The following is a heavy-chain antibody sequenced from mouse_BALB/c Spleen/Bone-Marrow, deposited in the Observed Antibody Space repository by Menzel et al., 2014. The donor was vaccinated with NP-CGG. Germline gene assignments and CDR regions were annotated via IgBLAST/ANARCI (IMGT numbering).Heavy chain of an antibody. CDR2: ISSVSSTI. CDR1: GFTFSSFG. J-gene: IGHJ2*01. Sequence: EVNVVESGGGLVQPGGSRKLSCAASGFTFSSFGMHWVRQAPERGLEWVAYISSVSSTIFYADTVKGRFTISRDNPKNTLFLQMTSLRSEDTAMYYCTRGGNWEDFDYWGQGTTLTVSS. V-gene: IGHV5-17*02. D-gene: IGHD4-1*01. CDR3: TRGGNWEDFDY.